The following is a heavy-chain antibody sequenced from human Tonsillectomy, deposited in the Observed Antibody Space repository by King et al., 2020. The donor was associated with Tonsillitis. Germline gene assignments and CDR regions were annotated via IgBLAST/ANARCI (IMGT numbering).Heavy chain of an antibody. Sequence: VQLVESGGGLVKPGGSLRLSCAASGFTFSSYSMNWVRQAPGKGLEWVSSISSSSSYIYYADSVKGRFSISRDNAKNSLYLQMNSLRAEDTAVYYCARDYYGSGSHDYWGQGTLVTVSS. V-gene: IGHV3-21*01. CDR2: ISSSSSYI. CDR3: ARDYYGSGSHDY. CDR1: GFTFSSYS. D-gene: IGHD3-10*01. J-gene: IGHJ4*02.